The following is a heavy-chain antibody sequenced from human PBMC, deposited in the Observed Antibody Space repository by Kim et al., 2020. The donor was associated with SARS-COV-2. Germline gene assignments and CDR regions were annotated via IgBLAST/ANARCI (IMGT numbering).Heavy chain of an antibody. V-gene: IGHV3-30*18. Sequence: GGSLRLSCAASGFTFSNYGMHWVRQAPGKGLEWVAVISYDGSNKYYADSVKGRFTISRDNSKNTLYLQMNSLRGEDTAVYYCAKELSVCGLIDYLDD. CDR1: GFTFSNYG. CDR2: ISYDGSNK. CDR3: AKELSVCGLIDYLDD. D-gene: IGHD1-20*01. J-gene: IGHJ4*01.